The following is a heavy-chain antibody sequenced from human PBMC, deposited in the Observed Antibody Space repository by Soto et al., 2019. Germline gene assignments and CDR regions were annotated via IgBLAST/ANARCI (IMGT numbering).Heavy chain of an antibody. V-gene: IGHV6-1*01. J-gene: IGHJ3*01. CDR2: TYYRSKWFH. CDR1: GDSVSSDITS. CDR3: ARGNALDV. D-gene: IGHD3-10*01. Sequence: QGQLQQSGPGLVKPSQTLSLTCAISGDSVSSDITSWNWIRQSPSRGLEWLGRTYYRSKWFHDYAASVKSRININPDTSKNKFSLDLNSMTPEDTAVYYCARGNALDVWGQGTVVTVSS.